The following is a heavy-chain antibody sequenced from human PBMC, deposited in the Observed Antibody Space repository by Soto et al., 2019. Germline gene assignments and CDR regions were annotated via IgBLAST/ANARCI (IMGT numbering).Heavy chain of an antibody. CDR3: AHRLVGATFDY. Sequence: QITLKESGPTLVKPTQTLTLTCTFSGFSLSTSGVDVGWIRQPPGKALEWLALIYWNDDKRYSPSLKSRLTITKDTSKNQVVLTMTNMDPVDTATYYCAHRLVGATFDYWGQGTLVTVSS. D-gene: IGHD1-26*01. CDR1: GFSLSTSGVD. CDR2: IYWNDDK. J-gene: IGHJ4*02. V-gene: IGHV2-5*01.